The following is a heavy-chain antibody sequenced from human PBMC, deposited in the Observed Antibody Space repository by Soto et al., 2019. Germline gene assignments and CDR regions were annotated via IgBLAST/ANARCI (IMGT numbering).Heavy chain of an antibody. CDR1: GDSFHDYA. Sequence: VQREQAETEVRKPVSSVQLSCKPSGDSFHDYAISWVRQAAGQGLEWMGGIIPLLNLVRYAEKFQGRFTISATDSTGTAYLEVTRLRSEDTATYYCATATESTPGGSLAVWGLGPTVYASS. J-gene: IGHJ6*02. CDR2: IIPLLNLV. V-gene: IGHV1-69*01. CDR3: ATATESTPGGSLAV. D-gene: IGHD3-10*01.